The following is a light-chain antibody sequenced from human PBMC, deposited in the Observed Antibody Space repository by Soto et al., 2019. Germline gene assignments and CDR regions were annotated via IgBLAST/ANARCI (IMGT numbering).Light chain of an antibody. Sequence: QSVLTQPPSVSEAPGQRVTISCTGSSSNIGAGYEAHWYQQVPGTAPKLLIYENNNQPSGVPDRFSGSKSGTSASLAITGLQAEDEAEYYCQSYDSSLSGYVFGTGTKVTVL. CDR2: ENN. J-gene: IGLJ1*01. CDR3: QSYDSSLSGYV. V-gene: IGLV1-40*01. CDR1: SSNIGAGYE.